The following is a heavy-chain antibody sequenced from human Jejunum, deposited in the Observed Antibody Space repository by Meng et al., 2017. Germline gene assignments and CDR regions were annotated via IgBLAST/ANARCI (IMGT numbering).Heavy chain of an antibody. CDR3: AKTKDDNTFRTFDS. V-gene: IGHV3-23*01. J-gene: IGHJ4*02. D-gene: IGHD3-3*02. Sequence: GGSLRLSCAASGFTFSTYAMTWVRQAPGKGLEWVSGITDSGRGTHYADSVKGRFTISRDNSKNTLYLRMNSLRAEDTAISYCAKTKDDNTFRTFDSWGQGALVTVSS. CDR2: ITDSGRGT. CDR1: GFTFSTYA.